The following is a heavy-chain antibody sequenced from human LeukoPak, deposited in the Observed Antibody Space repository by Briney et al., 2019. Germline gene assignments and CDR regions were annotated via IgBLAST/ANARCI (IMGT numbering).Heavy chain of an antibody. J-gene: IGHJ5*02. CDR2: INAGNGNT. CDR3: ARDNDDFWSGYYT. CDR1: GYSFTSYA. Sequence: ASVMVSCKASGYSFTSYARHWVRQAPGQRLEWMGWINAGNGNTKYSQKFQGRVTITRDTSASTAYMELSSLRSEDTAVYYCARDNDDFWSGYYTWGQGTLVTVSS. D-gene: IGHD3-3*01. V-gene: IGHV1-3*01.